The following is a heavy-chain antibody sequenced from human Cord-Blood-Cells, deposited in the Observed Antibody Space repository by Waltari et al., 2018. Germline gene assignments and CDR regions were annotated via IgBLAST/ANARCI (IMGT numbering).Heavy chain of an antibody. CDR2: SNRDSGGT. CDR3: ARDRSDAFDI. J-gene: IGHJ3*02. CDR1: GYTFTGYY. Sequence: QVQLVQDGAEEKKPGALEKVSCKASGYTFTGYYMHWVRQAPGQGLEWMGRSNRDSGGTNDAQKFQGRVTMTRDTSISTAYMELSRLRSDDTAVYYCARDRSDAFDIWAQETMVTVSS. V-gene: IGHV1-2*06.